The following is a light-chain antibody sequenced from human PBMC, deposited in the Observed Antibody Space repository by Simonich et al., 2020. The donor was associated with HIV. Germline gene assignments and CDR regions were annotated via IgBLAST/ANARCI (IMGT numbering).Light chain of an antibody. V-gene: IGKV4-1*01. CDR3: QQYYSTPPT. CDR2: WAS. Sequence: DIVMTQSPDSLAVSLGESATINCKSSRTILYSPNNKNYLAWYQQKPDKPPKLLIYWASTRESGVPDRFRASGSGTDFTLTISSLQAEDVAVYSCQQYYSTPPTFGQGTKVEIK. CDR1: RTILYSPNNKNY. J-gene: IGKJ1*01.